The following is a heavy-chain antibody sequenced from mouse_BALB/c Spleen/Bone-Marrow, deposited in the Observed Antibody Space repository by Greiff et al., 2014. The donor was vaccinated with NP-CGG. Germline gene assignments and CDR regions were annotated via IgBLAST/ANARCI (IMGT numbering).Heavy chain of an antibody. D-gene: IGHD1-1*01. CDR1: GFSFSDYY. CDR3: ARLGDYSYFDY. J-gene: IGHJ2*01. CDR2: ISNGGGST. V-gene: IGHV5-12*02. Sequence: EVMLVESGGGLVQPGGSLKLSCATSGFSFSDYYMYWIRQTPEKRLEWVAYISNGGGSTCYPDTVKGRFTISRDNAKNTLYLQMSRLKSEDTAMYYCARLGDYSYFDYWGQGTTLTVSS.